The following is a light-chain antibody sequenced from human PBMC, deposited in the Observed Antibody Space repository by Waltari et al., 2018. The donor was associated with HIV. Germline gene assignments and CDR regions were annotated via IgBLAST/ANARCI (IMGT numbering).Light chain of an antibody. V-gene: IGLV2-14*01. CDR2: EVS. CDR3: SSYSPRTSVV. Sequence: HSVLTQPASVSGSPGQSITISCSGPTSDMSSLNFVSWYQQYPGSAPRLIIFEVSSRPSGISDRFSGSKSGDTASLPISALRTEDEADYFCSSYSPRTSVVFGGGTKVTVL. CDR1: TSDMSSLNF. J-gene: IGLJ3*02.